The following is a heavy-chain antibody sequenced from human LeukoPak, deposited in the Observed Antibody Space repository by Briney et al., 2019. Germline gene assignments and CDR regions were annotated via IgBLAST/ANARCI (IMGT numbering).Heavy chain of an antibody. Sequence: PGGSLRLSCAASGFTVSSNYMSWVRQAPGKGLEWVSVIYSGGSTYYADSVKGRFTISRDNSKNTLYLQMNSLRAEDTAVYYCAKIVVVTSIDYWGQGTLVTVSS. D-gene: IGHD2-21*02. J-gene: IGHJ4*02. CDR2: IYSGGST. CDR1: GFTVSSNY. CDR3: AKIVVVTSIDY. V-gene: IGHV3-66*01.